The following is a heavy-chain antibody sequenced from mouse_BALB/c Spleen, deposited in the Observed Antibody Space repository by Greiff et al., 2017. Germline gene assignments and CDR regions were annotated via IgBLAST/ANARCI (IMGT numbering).Heavy chain of an antibody. CDR1: GFSLTRYG. D-gene: IGHD1-2*01. CDR2: IWAGGST. CDR3: AREVLRLAFAY. V-gene: IGHV2-9*02. Sequence: QVQLKESGPGLVAPSPSLSITCTVSGFSLTRYGVHWVRQPPGKGLEWLGVIWAGGSTNYNSALMSRLSISKDNSKRQVFLKMNSLQTEDTAMYYCAREVLRLAFAYWGQGTLVTVAA. J-gene: IGHJ3*01.